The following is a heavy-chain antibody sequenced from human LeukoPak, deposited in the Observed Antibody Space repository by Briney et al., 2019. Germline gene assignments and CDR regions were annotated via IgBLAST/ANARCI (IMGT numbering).Heavy chain of an antibody. CDR1: GYTFTSYG. V-gene: IGHV1-18*03. Sequence: ASVKVSCKASGYTFTSYGISWVRQAPGQGLEWMGWISAYNGNTNYAQKLQGRVTMTTDTSTSTAYMELRSLRSDDMAVYYCARVAMVRGVIMDWFDPWGQGTLVTVSS. CDR3: ARVAMVRGVIMDWFDP. J-gene: IGHJ5*02. CDR2: ISAYNGNT. D-gene: IGHD3-10*01.